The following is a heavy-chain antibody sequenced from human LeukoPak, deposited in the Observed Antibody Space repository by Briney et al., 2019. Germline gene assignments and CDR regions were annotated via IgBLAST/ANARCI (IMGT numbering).Heavy chain of an antibody. CDR3: AREEGYCTNGVCQYYFDY. Sequence: ASVKVSCKASGYTFTSYGISWVRQAPGQGFEWMGWISAYNGNTNYAQKLQGRVTMTTDTSTSTAYMELRSLRSDDTAVYYCAREEGYCTNGVCQYYFDYWGQGTLVTVSS. J-gene: IGHJ4*02. CDR2: ISAYNGNT. CDR1: GYTFTSYG. V-gene: IGHV1-18*01. D-gene: IGHD2-8*01.